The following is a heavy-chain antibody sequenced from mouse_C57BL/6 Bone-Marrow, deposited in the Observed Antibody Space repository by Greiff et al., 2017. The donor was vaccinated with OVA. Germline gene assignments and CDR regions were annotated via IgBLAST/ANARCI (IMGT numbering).Heavy chain of an antibody. CDR2: IHPNSGST. Sequence: VQRVESGAELVKPGASVKLSCKASGYTFTSYWMHWVKQRPGQGLEWIGMIHPNSGSTNYNEKFKSKATLTVDKSSSTAYMQLSSLTSEDSAVYYCARPYDGYGDYWGQGTTLTVSS. D-gene: IGHD2-3*01. J-gene: IGHJ2*01. CDR3: ARPYDGYGDY. CDR1: GYTFTSYW. V-gene: IGHV1-64*01.